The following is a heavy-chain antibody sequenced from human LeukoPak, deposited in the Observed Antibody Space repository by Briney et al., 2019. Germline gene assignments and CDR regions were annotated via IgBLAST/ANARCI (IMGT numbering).Heavy chain of an antibody. CDR2: IYYSGST. V-gene: IGHV4-39*07. D-gene: IGHD6-13*01. CDR3: ARAQYSSSWYRSGYFDY. J-gene: IGHJ4*02. Sequence: SETLSLTCTVSGGSISSSSYYWGWIRQPPGKGLEWIGSIYYSGSTYYNPSLKSRVTISVDTSKNQFSLKLSSVTAADTAVYHCARAQYSSSWYRSGYFDYWGQGTLVTVSS. CDR1: GGSISSSSYY.